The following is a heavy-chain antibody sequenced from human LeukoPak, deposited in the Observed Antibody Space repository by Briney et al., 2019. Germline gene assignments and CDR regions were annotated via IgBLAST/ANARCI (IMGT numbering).Heavy chain of an antibody. Sequence: PGGSLRLSCAASGFTFSNAWMSWVRQATGKGLEWVGRIKSKTDGGTTDYAAPVKGRFTISRDDSKNTLYLQMNSLKTEDTAVYYCTTRIQLWLGKIDYWGQGTLVTVSS. CDR3: TTRIQLWLGKIDY. D-gene: IGHD5-18*01. CDR1: GFTFSNAW. V-gene: IGHV3-15*01. J-gene: IGHJ4*02. CDR2: IKSKTDGGTT.